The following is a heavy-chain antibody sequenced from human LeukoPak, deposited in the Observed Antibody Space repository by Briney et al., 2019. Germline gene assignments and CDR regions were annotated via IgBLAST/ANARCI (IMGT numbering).Heavy chain of an antibody. D-gene: IGHD2-15*01. J-gene: IGHJ4*02. Sequence: GGSLRLSCAVSGFTFSSYAMSWVRQAPGKGLEWVSAISGSGGSTYYADSVKGRFTISRDNSKNTLYLQMSSLRAEDTAVYYCAKVGELLTYYFDYWGQGTLVTVSS. V-gene: IGHV3-23*01. CDR2: ISGSGGST. CDR3: AKVGELLTYYFDY. CDR1: GFTFSSYA.